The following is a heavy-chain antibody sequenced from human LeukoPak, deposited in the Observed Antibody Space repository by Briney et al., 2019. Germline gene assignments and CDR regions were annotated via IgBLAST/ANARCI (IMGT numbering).Heavy chain of an antibody. D-gene: IGHD3-3*01. CDR3: ARDSEPWTYYDFWSGYISNYFDY. V-gene: IGHV1-46*01. J-gene: IGHJ4*02. Sequence: ASVKVSCKASGYTFTSYYMHWVRQAPGQVLAWMGIINPSGGSTSYAQKFQGRVTMTRDTSTSTVYMELSSLRSEDTAVYYCARDSEPWTYYDFWSGYISNYFDYWGQGTLVTVSS. CDR2: INPSGGST. CDR1: GYTFTSYY.